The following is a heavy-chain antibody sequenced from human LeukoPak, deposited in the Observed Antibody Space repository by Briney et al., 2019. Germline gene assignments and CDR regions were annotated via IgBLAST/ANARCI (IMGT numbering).Heavy chain of an antibody. V-gene: IGHV3-48*02. CDR2: ISSSSTI. CDR3: ARGAITGTTIYFDY. Sequence: PGGSLRLSCATSVCTFSSYWMSWVRQAPGKGLEWVSYISSSSTIYYADSVKGRFTISRDNAKNSLYLQMNSLRDEDTAVYYCARGAITGTTIYFDYWGQGTLVTVSS. J-gene: IGHJ4*02. CDR1: VCTFSSYW. D-gene: IGHD1-7*01.